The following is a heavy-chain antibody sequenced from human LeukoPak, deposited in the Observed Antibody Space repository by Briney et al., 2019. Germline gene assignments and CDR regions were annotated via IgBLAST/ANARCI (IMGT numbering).Heavy chain of an antibody. D-gene: IGHD3-9*01. V-gene: IGHV5-51*01. CDR1: GYSFTTYW. CDR3: ARHEVNYDILTPFDY. Sequence: ESLKISCKGSGYSFTTYWIGWVRQMPGKGLEWMGIIYPGDSDTRYSPSFQGQVTISADKSISTAYLQWSSLKASDTAMYYCARHEVNYDILTPFDYWGQGTLVTVSS. J-gene: IGHJ4*02. CDR2: IYPGDSDT.